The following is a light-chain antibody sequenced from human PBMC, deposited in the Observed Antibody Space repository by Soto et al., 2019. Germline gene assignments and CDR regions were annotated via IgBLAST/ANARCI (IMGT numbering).Light chain of an antibody. CDR1: QSVSSY. J-gene: IGKJ3*01. CDR3: QQRSNWPLGVT. Sequence: EIVLTQSPATLSLSPGERATLSCRASQSVSSYLAWYQQKPGQAPRLLIYDASNRATGIPARFSGSGSGTDFTLTISSLEPEDCAVYYCQQRSNWPLGVTFGPGTKVDIK. CDR2: DAS. V-gene: IGKV3-11*01.